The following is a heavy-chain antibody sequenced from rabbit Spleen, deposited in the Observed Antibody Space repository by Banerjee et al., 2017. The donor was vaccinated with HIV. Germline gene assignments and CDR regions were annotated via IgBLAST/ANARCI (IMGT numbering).Heavy chain of an antibody. Sequence: QSLQESGGGLFQPGGSLALTCKASGFSFSSGYYIYWVRQAPGKGLEWIGCIGTGSGSTWYASWVNGRFTISKTSSTTVTLQMTSLTAADTATYFCARGVDRYGYKKDLWGPGTLVTVS. V-gene: IGHV1S40*01. CDR3: ARGVDRYGYKKDL. J-gene: IGHJ4*01. CDR2: IGTGSGST. D-gene: IGHD6-1*01. CDR1: GFSFSSGYY.